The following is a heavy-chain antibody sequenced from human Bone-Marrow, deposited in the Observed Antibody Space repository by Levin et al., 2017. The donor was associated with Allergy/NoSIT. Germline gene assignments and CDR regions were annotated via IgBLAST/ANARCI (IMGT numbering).Heavy chain of an antibody. J-gene: IGHJ6*03. D-gene: IGHD2-15*01. CDR2: IYYSGST. V-gene: IGHV4-59*01. CDR3: ARLGYCSGGSCYHGYYYYYYMDV. CDR1: GGSISSYY. Sequence: SSETLSLTCTVSGGSISSYYWSWIRQPPGKGLEWIGYIYYSGSTNYNPSLKSRVTISVDTSKNQFSLKLSSVTAADTAVYYCARLGYCSGGSCYHGYYYYYYMDVWGKGTTVTVSS.